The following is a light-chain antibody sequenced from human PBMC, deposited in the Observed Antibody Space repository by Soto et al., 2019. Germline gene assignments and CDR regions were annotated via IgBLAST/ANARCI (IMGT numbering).Light chain of an antibody. CDR1: SSDVGGYNY. V-gene: IGLV2-14*01. Sequence: QSALIQPASVSGSPGQSITISCTGTSSDVGGYNYVSWYQQHPGKVPKLMIYDVTKRPSGVSNRFSGSKSGNTASLTISGLQAEDEADYYCNSYTSTSTRVFGTGTKVTVL. CDR2: DVT. J-gene: IGLJ1*01. CDR3: NSYTSTSTRV.